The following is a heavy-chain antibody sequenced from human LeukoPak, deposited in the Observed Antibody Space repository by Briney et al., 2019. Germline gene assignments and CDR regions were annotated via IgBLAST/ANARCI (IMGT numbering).Heavy chain of an antibody. Sequence: ASVKVSCKASGYTFTSYGISWVRQGPGQGLEWRGWISAYNGNTNYAQKLQGRVTMTTDTSTSTAYMELRSLRSDNTAVYYCARGRITMIVVVGSFDYWGQGTLVTVTS. CDR3: ARGRITMIVVVGSFDY. D-gene: IGHD3-22*01. J-gene: IGHJ4*02. V-gene: IGHV1-18*01. CDR1: GYTFTSYG. CDR2: ISAYNGNT.